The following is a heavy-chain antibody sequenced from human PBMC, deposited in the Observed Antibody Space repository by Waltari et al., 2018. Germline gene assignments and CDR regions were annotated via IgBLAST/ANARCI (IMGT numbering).Heavy chain of an antibody. CDR2: IFHSGIT. CDR3: AREGHYCSGGSCYSDY. CDR1: GYSISSGYY. Sequence: QVRLQESGPRLVKPSETLSLTCAVSGYSISSGYYWGWIRQPPGKGLEWIGSIFHSGITYHNPALKSRVTISVDPSKNQFSLRLSSVTDADTAVYYCAREGHYCSGGSCYSDYWGQGTLVTVSS. V-gene: IGHV4-38-2*02. J-gene: IGHJ4*02. D-gene: IGHD2-15*01.